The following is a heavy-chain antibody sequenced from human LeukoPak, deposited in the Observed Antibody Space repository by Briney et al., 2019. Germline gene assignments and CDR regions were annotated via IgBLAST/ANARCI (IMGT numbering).Heavy chain of an antibody. CDR1: GDSVSSNSAA. V-gene: IGHV6-1*01. J-gene: IGHJ4*02. CDR2: TYYRSKWYN. Sequence: ASQTLSLTCAISGDSVSSNSAAWNWIRQSPSRGLEWLGRTYYRSKWYNDYAVSVKSRITINPDTSKNQFSLKLSSVTAADTAVYYCARHVWENIVVVPAAPAFDYWGQGTLVTVSS. D-gene: IGHD2-2*01. CDR3: ARHVWENIVVVPAAPAFDY.